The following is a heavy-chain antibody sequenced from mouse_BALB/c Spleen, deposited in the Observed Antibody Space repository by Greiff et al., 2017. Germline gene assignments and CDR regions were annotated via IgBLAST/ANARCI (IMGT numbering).Heavy chain of an antibody. J-gene: IGHJ3*01. CDR3: ARGTTAKAWFAY. CDR2: ISSGGST. Sequence: EVNVVESGGGLVKPGGSLKLSCAASGFTFSSYAMSWVRQTPEKRLEWVASISSGGSTYYPDSVKGRFTISRDNARNILYLQMSSLRSEDTAMYYCARGTTAKAWFAYWGQGTLVTVSA. D-gene: IGHD1-2*01. V-gene: IGHV5-6-5*01. CDR1: GFTFSSYA.